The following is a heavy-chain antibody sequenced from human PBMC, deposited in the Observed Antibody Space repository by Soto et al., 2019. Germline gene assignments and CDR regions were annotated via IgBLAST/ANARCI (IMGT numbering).Heavy chain of an antibody. D-gene: IGHD6-13*01. CDR2: IIPIFGTA. CDR3: ARAQQLNYYYGMDV. V-gene: IGHV1-69*06. CDR1: GGTFSSYA. Sequence: ASVKVSCKASGGTFSSYAISWVRQAPGQGLEWMGGIIPIFGTANYAQKFQGRVTITADKSTSTAYMELSRLRSDDTAVYYCARAQQLNYYYGMDVWGQGTTVTVSS. J-gene: IGHJ6*02.